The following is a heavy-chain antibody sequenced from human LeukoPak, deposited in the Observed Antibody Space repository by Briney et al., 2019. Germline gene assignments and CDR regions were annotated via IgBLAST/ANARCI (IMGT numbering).Heavy chain of an antibody. Sequence: ASVKVSCKASGYTFTSYDINWVRQATGQGLEWMGWMNPNSGNTGYAQKFQGRVTMTRNTSISTAYMELSSLRSEDTAVYYCANLGSSELRVPASQGNWGQGPLVTVSS. CDR2: MNPNSGNT. D-gene: IGHD2-2*01. CDR3: ANLGSSELRVPASQGN. V-gene: IGHV1-8*01. J-gene: IGHJ4*02. CDR1: GYTFTSYD.